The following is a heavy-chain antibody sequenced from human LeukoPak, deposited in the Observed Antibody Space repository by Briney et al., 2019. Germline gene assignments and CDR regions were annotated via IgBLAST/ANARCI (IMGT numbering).Heavy chain of an antibody. CDR1: GGTFSSYA. CDR3: ARDSSGYQLLYNWFDP. Sequence: GASVKVSCKASGGTFSSYAISWVRQAPGQGLEWMGGIIPIFGTANYAQKFQGRVTITTDESTSTAYMELSSLRSEDTAVYYCARDSSGYQLLYNWFDPWGQGTLVTVSS. V-gene: IGHV1-69*05. D-gene: IGHD2-2*01. CDR2: IIPIFGTA. J-gene: IGHJ5*02.